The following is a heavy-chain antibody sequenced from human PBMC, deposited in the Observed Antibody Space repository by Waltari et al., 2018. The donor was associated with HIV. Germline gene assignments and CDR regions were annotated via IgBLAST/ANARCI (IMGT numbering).Heavy chain of an antibody. Sequence: EVQLVESGGGLVQSGRSLRLSCTASGFTFGDYAMSWFRQAPGKGLVWVGFIRSKTYGGTTEYAASVKDRFTISRDDSKSIAYLQMNSLKTEDTAVYYCSRSRGYSYGYADYWGQGTLVTVSS. J-gene: IGHJ4*02. CDR3: SRSRGYSYGYADY. CDR2: IRSKTYGGTT. V-gene: IGHV3-49*03. D-gene: IGHD5-18*01. CDR1: GFTFGDYA.